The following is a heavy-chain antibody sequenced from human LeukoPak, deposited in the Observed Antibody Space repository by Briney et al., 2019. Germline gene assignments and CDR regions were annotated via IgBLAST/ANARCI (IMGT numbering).Heavy chain of an antibody. D-gene: IGHD2-21*01. Sequence: PSETLSLTCTVSGYSISSGYYWGWIRQPPGKGLEWIGSIYHSGSTYYNPPLKSRVTISVDTSKNQFSLKLSSVTAADTAVYYCARDGVLWWPYAFDIWGQGTMVTVSS. CDR1: GYSISSGYY. CDR2: IYHSGST. J-gene: IGHJ3*02. CDR3: ARDGVLWWPYAFDI. V-gene: IGHV4-38-2*02.